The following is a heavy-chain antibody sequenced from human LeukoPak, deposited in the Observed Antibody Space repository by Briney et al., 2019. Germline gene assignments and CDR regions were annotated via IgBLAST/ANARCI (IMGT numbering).Heavy chain of an antibody. CDR2: IIPILGIA. Sequence: SVKVSCKASGGTFSSYAISWVRQAPGQGLEWMGRIIPILGIANYAQKFQGRVTITADKSTSTAYMELSSLRSEDTAVYYCARETVTGTTTSDYWGQGTLVTVSS. D-gene: IGHD1-20*01. CDR3: ARETVTGTTTSDY. J-gene: IGHJ4*02. V-gene: IGHV1-69*04. CDR1: GGTFSSYA.